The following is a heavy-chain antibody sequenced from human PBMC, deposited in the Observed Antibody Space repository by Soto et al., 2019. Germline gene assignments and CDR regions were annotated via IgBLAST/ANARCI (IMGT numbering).Heavy chain of an antibody. Sequence: EVQLVESGGALVKPGGSLRLSCTGSGFSFTNAWMSWVRQAPGKGLEWVGRIKSKTDGGTTDYAAPVKGRFTISRDDSKNTLYLQMNTLETEDTAVYYCTTGGYSDNGNSYFSLLVWGHGTLVTVSS. CDR2: IKSKTDGGTT. V-gene: IGHV3-15*02. D-gene: IGHD3-22*01. CDR3: TTGGYSDNGNSYFSLLV. J-gene: IGHJ4*01. CDR1: GFSFTNAW.